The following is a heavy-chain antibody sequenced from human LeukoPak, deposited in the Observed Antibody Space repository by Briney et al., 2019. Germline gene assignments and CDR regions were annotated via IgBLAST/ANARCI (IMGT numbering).Heavy chain of an antibody. CDR1: GSTFSNYA. J-gene: IGHJ6*03. CDR2: ISYDASSQ. V-gene: IGHV3-30*02. Sequence: GGSLRLSCAASGSTFSNYAMHWARQAPGKGLEWVTLISYDASSQFYADSVKGRFTISRDNSKNTLYLQMNSLRAEDTAVYYCAKERRGFYMDAWGTGTTVTISS. CDR3: AKERRGFYMDA.